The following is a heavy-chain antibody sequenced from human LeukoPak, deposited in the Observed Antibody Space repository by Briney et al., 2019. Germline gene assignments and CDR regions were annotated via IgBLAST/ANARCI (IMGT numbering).Heavy chain of an antibody. V-gene: IGHV1-2*02. CDR3: ARAWYSRTYDKFDY. CDR2: INPNSGGT. J-gene: IGHJ4*02. Sequence: GASVKLSCKASGYTFTGYYMHWVRQAPGQGLEWMGWINPNSGGTNYAQKFQGRVTMTRDTSISTAYMELSRLRSDDTAVYYCARAWYSRTYDKFDYWGQGTLVTVSS. CDR1: GYTFTGYY. D-gene: IGHD6-13*01.